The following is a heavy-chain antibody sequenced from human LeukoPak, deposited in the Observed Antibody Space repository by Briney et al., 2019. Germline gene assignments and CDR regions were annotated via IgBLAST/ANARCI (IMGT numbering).Heavy chain of an antibody. J-gene: IGHJ4*02. CDR1: GYTFTSYY. Sequence: AASVKVSCKASGYTFTSYYMHWVRQAPGQGLEWMGIINPSGGSTSYAQKFQGRVTMTRDMSTSTVYMELSSLRSKDTAVYYCARTKRNPDSDLMVRGVIIGPKIFDYWGQGTLVTVSS. CDR2: INPSGGST. V-gene: IGHV1-46*01. D-gene: IGHD3-10*01. CDR3: ARTKRNPDSDLMVRGVIIGPKIFDY.